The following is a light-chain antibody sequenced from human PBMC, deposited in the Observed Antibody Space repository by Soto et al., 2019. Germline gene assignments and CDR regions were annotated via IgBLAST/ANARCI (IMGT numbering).Light chain of an antibody. Sequence: QSVLTQPPSAPGSLGQSVTISCTGTSVDVGAHDYVSWYQQHPGKAPKLMIYQVSQRPSGVPDRFSGSKSGNTASLTVSGLQAEDEADYYCCSYTGGNSVVFGGGTKLTVL. CDR3: CSYTGGNSVV. CDR2: QVS. V-gene: IGLV2-8*01. CDR1: SVDVGAHDY. J-gene: IGLJ2*01.